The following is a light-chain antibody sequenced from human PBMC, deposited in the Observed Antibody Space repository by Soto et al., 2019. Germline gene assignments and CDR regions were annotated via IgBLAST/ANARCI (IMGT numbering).Light chain of an antibody. CDR2: AAS. J-gene: IGKJ5*01. CDR3: QQSYSTPSIT. V-gene: IGKV1-39*01. Sequence: DIQMTHSPSSLSASVGDRVTITCRASQSISSYLNWYQQKPGKAPKLLIYAASSLQSGVPSRFSGSGSGTDFTLTISSLQPEDFATYYCQQSYSTPSITFGQGTRLEI. CDR1: QSISSY.